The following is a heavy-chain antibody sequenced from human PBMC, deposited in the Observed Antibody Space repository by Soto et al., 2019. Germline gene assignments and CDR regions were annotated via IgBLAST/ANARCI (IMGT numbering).Heavy chain of an antibody. Sequence: ASVKVSCKAAGYTFTSYGISWVRQAPGQGLEWMGWISAYNGNTNYAQKLQGRVTMTTDTSTSTAYMELRSLRSDDTAVYYCARCGVRGVITYYYYMDVWGKGTTVTVSS. V-gene: IGHV1-18*01. CDR3: ARCGVRGVITYYYYMDV. CDR1: GYTFTSYG. D-gene: IGHD3-10*01. J-gene: IGHJ6*03. CDR2: ISAYNGNT.